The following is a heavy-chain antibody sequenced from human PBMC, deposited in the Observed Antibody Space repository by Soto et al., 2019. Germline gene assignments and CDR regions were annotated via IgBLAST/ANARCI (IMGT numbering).Heavy chain of an antibody. CDR3: ARDHIGLVITGYYGMDV. J-gene: IGHJ6*02. Sequence: PSETLSLPRTASGGPISSGNYSWGWIRQPPGKGLEWIGFISYSGSTYYNASLKSRFTISVDTSKNQFSLNLSFVTAADTAVYYCARDHIGLVITGYYGMDVWGQGTTVTVSS. V-gene: IGHV4-30-4*01. CDR1: GGPISSGNYS. D-gene: IGHD2-8*02. CDR2: ISYSGST.